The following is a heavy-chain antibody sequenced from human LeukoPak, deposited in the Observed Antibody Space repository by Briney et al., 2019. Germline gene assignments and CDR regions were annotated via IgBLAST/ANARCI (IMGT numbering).Heavy chain of an antibody. Sequence: PGRSLRLSCAASGFTFRTYWMSWVRQAPGKGLEWVANINQDESEKDYVESVKGRFTISRDKAKNSLSLQMNSLRAEDTAVYYCARARVGFGDLFGRSHFDQWGQGTLVTVSS. CDR1: GFTFRTYW. D-gene: IGHD3-10*01. CDR2: INQDESEK. CDR3: ARARVGFGDLFGRSHFDQ. V-gene: IGHV3-7*04. J-gene: IGHJ4*02.